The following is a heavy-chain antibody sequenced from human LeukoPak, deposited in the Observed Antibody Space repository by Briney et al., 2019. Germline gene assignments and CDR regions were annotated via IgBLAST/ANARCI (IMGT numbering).Heavy chain of an antibody. D-gene: IGHD1-26*01. CDR1: GFTFSSYW. Sequence: GGSLRLSCAASGFTFSSYWMSWVRQAPGKGLEWVANIKQDGSEKYYVDSVKGRFAISRDNAKNSLYPQMNSLRAEDTAVYYCARDITSVGATTPYFDYWGQGTLVTVSS. CDR3: ARDITSVGATTPYFDY. J-gene: IGHJ4*02. CDR2: IKQDGSEK. V-gene: IGHV3-7*01.